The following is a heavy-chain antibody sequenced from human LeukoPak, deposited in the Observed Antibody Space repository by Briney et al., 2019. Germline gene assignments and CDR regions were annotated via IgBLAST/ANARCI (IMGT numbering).Heavy chain of an antibody. CDR1: GYTFTGYY. V-gene: IGHV1-2*02. CDR3: AREQQLVEYYYMDV. CDR2: INPNSGGT. J-gene: IGHJ6*03. Sequence: ASVKVSCKASGYTFTGYYMHWVRQAPGQGLEWMGWINPNSGGTNYAQKFQGRVTMTRDTSISTAYMELSRLRSDDTAVYYCAREQQLVEYYYMDVWGKGTTVTISS. D-gene: IGHD6-13*01.